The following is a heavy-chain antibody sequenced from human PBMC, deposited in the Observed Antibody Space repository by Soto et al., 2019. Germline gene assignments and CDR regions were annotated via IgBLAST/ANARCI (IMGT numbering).Heavy chain of an antibody. CDR3: AVKGGATLNWFDP. CDR1: GGSISSGGYS. J-gene: IGHJ5*02. Sequence: PSETLSLTCAVSGGSISSGGYSWSWIRQPPGKGLEWIGYIYHSGSTYYNPSLKSRVTISVDRSKNQFSLKLSSVTAADTAVYYCAVKGGATLNWFDPWGQGTLVTVS. D-gene: IGHD2-21*01. CDR2: IYHSGST. V-gene: IGHV4-30-2*01.